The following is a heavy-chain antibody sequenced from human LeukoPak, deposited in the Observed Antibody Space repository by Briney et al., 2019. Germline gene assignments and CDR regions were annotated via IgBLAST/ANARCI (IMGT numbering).Heavy chain of an antibody. V-gene: IGHV4-30-4*08. CDR2: IYYSGST. J-gene: IGHJ4*02. Sequence: SGTLSLTCTVSGGSISSGDYYWSWIRQPPGKGLEWIGYIYYSGSTYYNPSLKSRVTISVDTSKNQFSLKLSSVTAADTAVYYCARSQGIAVAGNFDYWGQGTLVTVSS. CDR3: ARSQGIAVAGNFDY. D-gene: IGHD6-19*01. CDR1: GGSISSGDYY.